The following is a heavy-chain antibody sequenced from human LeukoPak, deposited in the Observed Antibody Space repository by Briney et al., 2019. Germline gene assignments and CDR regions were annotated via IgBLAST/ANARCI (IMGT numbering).Heavy chain of an antibody. D-gene: IGHD5-12*01. J-gene: IGHJ4*02. CDR1: GGSFSGYY. Sequence: SETLSLTCAVYGGSFSGYYWSWIRQPPGKGLEWIGEINHSGSTNYNPSLKSRVTISVDTSKNQFSLKLSSVTAADTAVYYCARGPGVATMAFDYWGQGTLVTVSS. CDR3: ARGPGVATMAFDY. CDR2: INHSGST. V-gene: IGHV4-34*01.